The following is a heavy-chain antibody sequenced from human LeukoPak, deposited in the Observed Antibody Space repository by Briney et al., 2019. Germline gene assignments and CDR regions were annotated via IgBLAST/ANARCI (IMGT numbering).Heavy chain of an antibody. CDR3: AKDLWLGWYFDL. D-gene: IGHD2/OR15-2a*01. J-gene: IGHJ2*01. V-gene: IGHV3-7*03. CDR2: IKQDGSEK. Sequence: GGSLRLSCAASGFTFSSYWMSWVRQAPGKGLEWVANIKQDGSEKYYVDSVKGRFTISRDNAKSSLYLQMNSLRAEDTAVYYCAKDLWLGWYFDLWGRGTLVTVSS. CDR1: GFTFSSYW.